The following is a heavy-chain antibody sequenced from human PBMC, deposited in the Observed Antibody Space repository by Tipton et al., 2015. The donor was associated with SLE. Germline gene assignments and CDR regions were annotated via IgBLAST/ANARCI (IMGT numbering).Heavy chain of an antibody. J-gene: IGHJ4*02. CDR3: ARVTSYDFWSGSLPGYFDF. V-gene: IGHV4-38-2*02. Sequence: TLSLTCTVSGYSISSAYYWGWIRQPPGKGLEWIGSIYHSGSTYYKPSLKSRVTISTDTPKNQFSLRLSSVTAADTAVYYCARVTSYDFWSGSLPGYFDFWGQGILVTVSS. D-gene: IGHD3-3*01. CDR2: IYHSGST. CDR1: GYSISSAYY.